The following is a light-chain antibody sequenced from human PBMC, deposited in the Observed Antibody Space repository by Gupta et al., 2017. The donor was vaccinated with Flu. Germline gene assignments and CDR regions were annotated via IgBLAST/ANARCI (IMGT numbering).Light chain of an antibody. J-gene: IGLJ2*01. V-gene: IGLV6-57*01. CDR3: QSYDSNTVV. Sequence: SSGSIDNKFVQWYQQRPSSSPTTVIYVDNQSPSGVPDRFSGSIDSSSNSASLTISGLKTEDEADYYCQSYDSNTVVFGGGTKLTVL. CDR1: SGSIDNKF. CDR2: VDN.